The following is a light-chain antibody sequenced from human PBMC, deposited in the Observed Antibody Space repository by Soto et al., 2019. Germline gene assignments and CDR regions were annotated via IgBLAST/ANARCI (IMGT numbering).Light chain of an antibody. CDR3: SSFAGSPVV. V-gene: IGLV2-8*01. J-gene: IGLJ2*01. CDR1: SSDVGEENY. CDR2: EVS. Sequence: QSVLTQPPSASGSPGQSVTITCSGTSSDVGEENYVSWYQQHPGKVPKLILYEVSKRPSGVPDRFSGSRSGNTASLTVSGHQAEDEADYYCSSFAGSPVVFGGGTKLTVL.